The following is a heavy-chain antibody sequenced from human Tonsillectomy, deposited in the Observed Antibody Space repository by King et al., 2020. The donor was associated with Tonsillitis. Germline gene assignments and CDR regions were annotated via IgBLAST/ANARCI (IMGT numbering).Heavy chain of an antibody. D-gene: IGHD1-26*01. V-gene: IGHV3-30-3*01. Sequence: QLVQSGGGVVQPGRSLRLSCAASGFTFSSYAMHWVRQAPGKGLEWVALISYDGSNKYYADSVKGRFTISRDNSKSTLYLQMNSMRVEDTAVYYFARDHGLVGATSFDYWGQGTLVTVSS. CDR2: ISYDGSNK. CDR1: GFTFSSYA. CDR3: ARDHGLVGATSFDY. J-gene: IGHJ4*02.